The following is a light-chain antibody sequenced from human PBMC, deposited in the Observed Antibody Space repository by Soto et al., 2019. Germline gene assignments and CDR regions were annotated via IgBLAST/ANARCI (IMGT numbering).Light chain of an antibody. CDR1: SSNIGAGYD. CDR2: GNS. CDR3: QSYDSSLSGYVV. V-gene: IGLV1-40*01. J-gene: IGLJ2*01. Sequence: QSVLTQPPSVSGAPGQRVTISCTGSSSNIGAGYDVHWYQQLPGTSPKLLIYGNSNRPSGVPERFSGYKSGTSAYLAITGLQAEDEAGYYCQSYDSSLSGYVVFGGGTKVTVL.